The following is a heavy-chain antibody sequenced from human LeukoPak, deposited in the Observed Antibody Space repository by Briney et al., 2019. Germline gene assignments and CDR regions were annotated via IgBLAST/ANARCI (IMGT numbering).Heavy chain of an antibody. CDR1: GGSIGSYY. CDR3: ARETSQKGAHYMDV. V-gene: IGHV4-59*01. J-gene: IGHJ6*03. CDR2: IYYSGST. D-gene: IGHD3-16*01. Sequence: SETLSLTCTVSGGSIGSYYWSWIRQPPGKGLEWIGYIYYSGSTNYNPSLKSRVTISVDTSKNQFSLKLSSVTAADTAVYYCARETSQKGAHYMDVWGKGTTVTVSS.